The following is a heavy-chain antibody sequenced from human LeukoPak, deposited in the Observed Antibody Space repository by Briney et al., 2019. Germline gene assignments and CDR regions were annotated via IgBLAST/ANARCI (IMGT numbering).Heavy chain of an antibody. V-gene: IGHV3-53*01. CDR2: IYSGGST. D-gene: IGHD3-22*01. Sequence: PGGSLRLSCAASGFTVSSNYMSWVRQAPGKGLEWGSVIYSGGSTYYADSVKGRFTISIDNSNNTLYLQMNSLRAEDTAVYYCARGYYDSSGYLAGFDYWGQGTLVTVSS. J-gene: IGHJ4*02. CDR3: ARGYYDSSGYLAGFDY. CDR1: GFTVSSNY.